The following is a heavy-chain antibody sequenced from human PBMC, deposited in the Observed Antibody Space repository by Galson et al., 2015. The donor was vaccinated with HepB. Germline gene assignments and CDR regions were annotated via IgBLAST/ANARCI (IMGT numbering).Heavy chain of an antibody. Sequence: SVKVSCKASGYTFTSYYMHWVRQAPGQGLEWMGIINPGGGSTSYAQKFQGRVTMTRDTSTSTVYMELSSLRSEDTAVYHCASHRTDGYNLAYCGQATLVTASS. CDR2: INPGGGST. D-gene: IGHD5-24*01. V-gene: IGHV1-46*01. CDR3: ASHRTDGYNLAY. CDR1: GYTFTSYY. J-gene: IGHJ4*02.